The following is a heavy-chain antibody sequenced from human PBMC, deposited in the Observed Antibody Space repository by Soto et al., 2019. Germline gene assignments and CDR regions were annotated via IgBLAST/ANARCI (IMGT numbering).Heavy chain of an antibody. V-gene: IGHV4-59*08. D-gene: IGHD5-12*01. CDR1: GGSISSYY. CDR2: IYYSGST. J-gene: IGHJ6*02. CDR3: ARRRVDIVAYYYYYGMDV. Sequence: QVQLQESGPGLVKPSETLSLTCTVSGGSISSYYWSWIRQPPGKGLEWIGYIYYSGSTNYNPSLKSRVTISVDTSKNQFSLKLSSVTAADTAVYYCARRRVDIVAYYYYYGMDVWGQGTTVTVSS.